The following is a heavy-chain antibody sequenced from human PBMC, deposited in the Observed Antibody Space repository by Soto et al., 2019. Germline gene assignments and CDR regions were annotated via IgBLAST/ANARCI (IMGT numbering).Heavy chain of an antibody. Sequence: SQTLSLTCAISGDSVSSSSAAWNWIRQSPSRGLEWLGRTYYRSKWYNDYAVSVKSRITINPDTSKNQFSLQLNSVTPEDTAVYYCARAERGYYYDSSGYYFDYWGQGTLVTVSS. CDR3: ARAERGYYYDSSGYYFDY. V-gene: IGHV6-1*01. CDR2: TYYRSKWYN. CDR1: GDSVSSSSAA. J-gene: IGHJ4*02. D-gene: IGHD3-22*01.